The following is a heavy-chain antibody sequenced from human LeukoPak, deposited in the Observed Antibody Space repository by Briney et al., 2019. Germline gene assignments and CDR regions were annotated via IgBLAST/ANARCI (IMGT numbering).Heavy chain of an antibody. Sequence: VGSLRLSCAASGFAFSSYWMHWVRQAPGKGLVWVSRINSDGSSTSYADSVKGRFTISRDNSKNTLYLQMNSLRAEDTAVYYCAKAIAVAGIDAFDIWGQGTMVTVSS. V-gene: IGHV3-74*01. J-gene: IGHJ3*02. CDR2: INSDGSST. CDR3: AKAIAVAGIDAFDI. CDR1: GFAFSSYW. D-gene: IGHD6-19*01.